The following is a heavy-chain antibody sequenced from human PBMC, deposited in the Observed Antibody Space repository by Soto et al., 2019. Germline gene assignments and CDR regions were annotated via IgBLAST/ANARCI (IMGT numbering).Heavy chain of an antibody. Sequence: GGSLRLSCAASGFTVSSNYMSWVRQAPGKGLEWVSVIYSGGSTYYADSVKGRFTISRDNSKNTLYLQMNSLRAEDTAVYYCARGYGDSHYYYYGMDVWGQGTTVTVSS. D-gene: IGHD4-17*01. V-gene: IGHV3-53*01. CDR1: GFTVSSNY. J-gene: IGHJ6*02. CDR3: ARGYGDSHYYYYGMDV. CDR2: IYSGGST.